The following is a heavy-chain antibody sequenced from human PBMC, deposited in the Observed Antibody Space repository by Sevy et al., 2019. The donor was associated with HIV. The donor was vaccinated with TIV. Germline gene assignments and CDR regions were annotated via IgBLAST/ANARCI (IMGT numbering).Heavy chain of an antibody. D-gene: IGHD2-21*02. CDR3: ARGGGAYCGGDCSRDFDY. CDR2: IYTGGNT. J-gene: IGHJ4*02. V-gene: IGHV3-66*01. CDR1: GITVSSNY. Sequence: GGSPRFSCAVSGITVSSNYMSWVRQAPGKGLEWVSVIYTGGNTYYADSVKGRFTISRDNSENTLSLQMNTLRVEDTAVYYCARGGGAYCGGDCSRDFDYWGQGTLVTVSS.